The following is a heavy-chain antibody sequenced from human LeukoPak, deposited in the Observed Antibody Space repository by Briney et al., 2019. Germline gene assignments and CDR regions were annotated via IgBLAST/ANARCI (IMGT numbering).Heavy chain of an antibody. J-gene: IGHJ6*03. Sequence: GGSLRLSCAASGFTFSSHAMHWVWQAPGKGLEWVAVISYDGSKKNYADSVKGRFTISRDNSKNTQYLQMNSLRAEDTAVYYCVRGPLVGAAGFVYYHYMDVWGKGTTVTVSS. CDR2: ISYDGSKK. V-gene: IGHV3-30*01. CDR1: GFTFSSHA. CDR3: VRGPLVGAAGFVYYHYMDV. D-gene: IGHD1-26*01.